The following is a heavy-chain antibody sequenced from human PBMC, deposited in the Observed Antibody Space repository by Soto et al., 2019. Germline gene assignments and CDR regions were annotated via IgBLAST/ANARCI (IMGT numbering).Heavy chain of an antibody. Sequence: ASETLSLTGTVSGGSISSADYYWSWIRQPPGKGLEWIGYIYYSGSTYYNPSLKSRDNISVDTSKNQFPLKPSSATAADTAEYYWAGGGQLVMGQKGWFDPWGQGTLVTVSS. CDR1: GGSISSADYY. V-gene: IGHV4-30-4*01. J-gene: IGHJ5*02. D-gene: IGHD6-6*01. CDR3: AGGGQLVMGQKGWFDP. CDR2: IYYSGST.